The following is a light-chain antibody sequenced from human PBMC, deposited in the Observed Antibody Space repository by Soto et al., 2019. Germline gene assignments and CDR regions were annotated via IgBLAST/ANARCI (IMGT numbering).Light chain of an antibody. Sequence: EILMTQSPATLSVSPGERATLSCRASQSVSNNLAWYQQKPGQAPRLLIYGASTRATGIPVRFSGSGSGTDFTLTISRLEPEDFAVYYCQQYGSAPWTFGQGTKVDIK. V-gene: IGKV3-20*01. CDR1: QSVSNN. CDR2: GAS. CDR3: QQYGSAPWT. J-gene: IGKJ1*01.